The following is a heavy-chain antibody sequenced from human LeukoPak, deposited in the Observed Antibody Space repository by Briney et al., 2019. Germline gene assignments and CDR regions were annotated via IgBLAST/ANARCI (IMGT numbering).Heavy chain of an antibody. V-gene: IGHV3-21*01. CDR2: ITGSTRTT. CDR3: ARDSADDSSGYYPFDF. D-gene: IGHD3-22*01. J-gene: IGHJ4*02. Sequence: GGTLRLSCAASGFLFNSHGMSWVRQAPGQGLEWVSSITGSTRTTYYTDSVKGRFIISRDNAQNSLHLQMDSLRAEDTAVYYCARDSADDSSGYYPFDFWGQGTLVTVSS. CDR1: GFLFNSHG.